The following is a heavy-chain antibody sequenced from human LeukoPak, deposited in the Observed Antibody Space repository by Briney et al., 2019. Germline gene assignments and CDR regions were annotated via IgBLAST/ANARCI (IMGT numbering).Heavy chain of an antibody. Sequence: GGSLRLSCAASGFTFSSYGMSWVRQAPGKGLEWVSAISGSGGSTYYADSVKGRFTISRDNSKNTLYLQMNSLRAEDTAVYYCARINITYYDSSGYPDRGQGTLVTVSS. CDR1: GFTFSSYG. CDR2: ISGSGGST. CDR3: ARINITYYDSSGYPD. J-gene: IGHJ4*02. D-gene: IGHD3-22*01. V-gene: IGHV3-23*01.